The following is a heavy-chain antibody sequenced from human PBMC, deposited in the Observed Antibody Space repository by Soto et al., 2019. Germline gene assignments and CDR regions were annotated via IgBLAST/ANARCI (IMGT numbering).Heavy chain of an antibody. CDR1: GYTFTDYY. D-gene: IGHD3-3*01. CDR2: INPNSGGT. Sequence: ASVKVSCKASGYTFTDYYMHWVRQAPGQGLEWLGWINPNSGGTNYAQKFQGSVTMTRDTSTSTAYMELSRLRSDDTAVYYCARSKPNYDFWNELSSLDTFDIWGQGTMVTVSS. CDR3: ARSKPNYDFWNELSSLDTFDI. J-gene: IGHJ3*02. V-gene: IGHV1-2*02.